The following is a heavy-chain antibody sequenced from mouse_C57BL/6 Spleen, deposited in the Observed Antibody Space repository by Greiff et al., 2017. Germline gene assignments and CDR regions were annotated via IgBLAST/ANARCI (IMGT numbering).Heavy chain of an antibody. CDR1: GYTFTSYW. V-gene: IGHV1-53*01. CDR2: INPSNGGT. J-gene: IGHJ2*01. D-gene: IGHD1-1*01. Sequence: VQLQESGTELVKPGASVKLSCKASGYTFTSYWMHWVKQRPGQGLEWIGNINPSNGGTNYNEKFKSKATLTVDKSSSTAYMQLSSLTSEDSAVYYCARGLIYYYGSSYDYFDYWGQGTTLTVSS. CDR3: ARGLIYYYGSSYDYFDY.